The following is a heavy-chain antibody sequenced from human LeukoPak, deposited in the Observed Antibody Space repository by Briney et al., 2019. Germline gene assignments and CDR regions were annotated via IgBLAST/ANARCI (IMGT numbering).Heavy chain of an antibody. V-gene: IGHV1-8*01. CDR3: ARGDRRSSSWYVY. CDR2: MNPNSGNT. Sequence: GASVKVSCKISGYTFTSYDIDWVRQAAGQGLEWMGWMNPNSGNTGYSQKFQGRVTMTRNTSITTAYMELSSLKSEDTAVYYCARGDRRSSSWYVYWGQGTLVTVSS. CDR1: GYTFTSYD. J-gene: IGHJ4*02. D-gene: IGHD6-13*01.